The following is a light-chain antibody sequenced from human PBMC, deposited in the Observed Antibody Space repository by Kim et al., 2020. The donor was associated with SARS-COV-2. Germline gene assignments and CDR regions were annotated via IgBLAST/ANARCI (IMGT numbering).Light chain of an antibody. V-gene: IGKV3-15*01. CDR1: QSVSHN. Sequence: SVSPGEIATLSCRASQSVSHNLAWYQQKPGQAPRLLIYGASTRATDIPARFSGSGSGTALTLTISSLQSEDFAIYYCQQYNNWPQTFGQGTKLEI. CDR2: GAS. J-gene: IGKJ2*01. CDR3: QQYNNWPQT.